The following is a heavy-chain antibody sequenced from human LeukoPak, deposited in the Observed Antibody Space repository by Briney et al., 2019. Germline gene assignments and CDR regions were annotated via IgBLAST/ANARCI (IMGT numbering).Heavy chain of an antibody. CDR1: GFSLTTSGVG. CDR3: ASGSGRTFDY. V-gene: IGHV2-5*02. CDR2: IYWDDDK. Sequence: SGPTLVNPAQTLTLTCTFSGFSLTTSGVGEAWIRQPPGKALEWLALIYWDDDKRYSPSLKSRLTITKDTSKNQVVLTMTNMDPVDTATYYCASGSGRTFDYWGQGILVTVSS. J-gene: IGHJ4*02. D-gene: IGHD3-10*01.